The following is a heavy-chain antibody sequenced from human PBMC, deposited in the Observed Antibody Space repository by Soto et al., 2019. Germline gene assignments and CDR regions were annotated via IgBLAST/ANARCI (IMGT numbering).Heavy chain of an antibody. Sequence: GGSLRLSCEASGFSFRGYAMNWVRQAPGKGLEWVSSITNSGSFVYYADSVKGRFTISRDNANDSLFLQLNRLRAEDTAIYFCAREDYSSSKAFDIWGQGTTVTVSS. CDR1: GFSFRGYA. V-gene: IGHV3-21*01. D-gene: IGHD6-6*01. J-gene: IGHJ3*02. CDR2: ITNSGSFV. CDR3: AREDYSSSKAFDI.